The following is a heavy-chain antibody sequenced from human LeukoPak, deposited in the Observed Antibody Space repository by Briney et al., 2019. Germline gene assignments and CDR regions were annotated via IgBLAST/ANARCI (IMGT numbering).Heavy chain of an antibody. CDR3: ARAPKQNGYYYYYMDV. J-gene: IGHJ6*03. Sequence: PGGSLRLSCAASGFTFDRFAMSWVRQAPGKGLEWVSAISGLAGSTYYADSVKGRFVISRDNSKNTLYLDMTSLRAEDTAVYYCARAPKQNGYYYYYMDVWGKGTTVTVSS. CDR2: ISGLAGST. V-gene: IGHV3-23*01. D-gene: IGHD1/OR15-1a*01. CDR1: GFTFDRFA.